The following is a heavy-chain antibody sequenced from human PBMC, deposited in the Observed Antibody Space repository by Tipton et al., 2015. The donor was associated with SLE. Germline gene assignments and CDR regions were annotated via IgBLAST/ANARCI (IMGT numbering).Heavy chain of an antibody. Sequence: TLSLTCTVSGASTNTKYWTWIRQSPGKGLEWIGYANRNEGTKIKSSLERRVTISLDTSRSQFSLRLSSVTVADTAVYYCARGRVSSNYYRHVNMDFWGQGTLVTVSS. D-gene: IGHD3-22*01. CDR3: ARGRVSSNYYRHVNMDF. CDR1: GASTNTKY. V-gene: IGHV4-59*12. J-gene: IGHJ4*02. CDR2: ANRNEGT.